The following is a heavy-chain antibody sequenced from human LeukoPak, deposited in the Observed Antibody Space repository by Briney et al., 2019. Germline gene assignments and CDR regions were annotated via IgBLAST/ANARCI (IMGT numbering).Heavy chain of an antibody. CDR3: AREDGYSFRFTYYYYGMDV. J-gene: IGHJ6*02. CDR2: IKQDGSEK. CDR1: GFTFSRYW. D-gene: IGHD5-18*01. Sequence: GGSLRLSCAASGFTFSRYWMSWARQAPGKGLECVANIKQDGSEKYYVDSVKGRFTISRDNAKNSLYLQMNSLRAEDTAVYYCAREDGYSFRFTYYYYGMDVWGQGTTVTVSS. V-gene: IGHV3-7*01.